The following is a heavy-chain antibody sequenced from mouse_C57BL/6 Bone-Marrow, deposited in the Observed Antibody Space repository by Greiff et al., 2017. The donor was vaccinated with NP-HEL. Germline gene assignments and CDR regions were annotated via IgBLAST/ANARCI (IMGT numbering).Heavy chain of an antibody. Sequence: EVQVVESGGGLVKPGGSLKLSCAASGFTFSDYGMHWVRQAPEKGLEWVAYISSGSSTIYYADTVKGRFTISRDNAKNTLFLQMTSLRSEDTAMYYCARPTYYSNLLDYWGQGTTLTVSS. CDR2: ISSGSSTI. CDR3: ARPTYYSNLLDY. J-gene: IGHJ2*01. V-gene: IGHV5-17*01. D-gene: IGHD2-5*01. CDR1: GFTFSDYG.